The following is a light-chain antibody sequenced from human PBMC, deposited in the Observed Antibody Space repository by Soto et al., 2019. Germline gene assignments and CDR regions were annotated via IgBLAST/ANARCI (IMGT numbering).Light chain of an antibody. J-gene: IGKJ4*01. V-gene: IGKV3-20*01. Sequence: EVVLTQSPGTLSLSPGERATLSCRASQSVSSRDLAWYQQKAGQAPRLLIYGASSRAIGIPDRFSGSGSGTDFTLTISRLEPEDFAVYYCQQYGSSPPLTFGGGTKVEIK. CDR2: GAS. CDR3: QQYGSSPPLT. CDR1: QSVSSRD.